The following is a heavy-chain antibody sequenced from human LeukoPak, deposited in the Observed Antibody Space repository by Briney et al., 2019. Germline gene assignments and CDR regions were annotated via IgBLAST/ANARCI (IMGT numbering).Heavy chain of an antibody. CDR1: GFTFSPYA. CDR2: ISYDENNK. CDR3: AGDRPRYSSSYYEYYFDY. D-gene: IGHD6-13*01. V-gene: IGHV3-30-3*01. Sequence: PGGSLRLSCAASGFTFSPYAMHWVRQAPGKGLEWVAIISYDENNKYYADSVKGRVTISRDNSKNTLFLQMNSLRTEDTAVYYCAGDRPRYSSSYYEYYFDYWGQGTLVTVSS. J-gene: IGHJ4*02.